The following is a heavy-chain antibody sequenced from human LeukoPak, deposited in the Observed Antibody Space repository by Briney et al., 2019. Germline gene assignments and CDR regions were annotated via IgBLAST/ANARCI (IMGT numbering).Heavy chain of an antibody. D-gene: IGHD3-3*01. CDR3: ARQVPYDFWSGYYEAYYYGMDV. CDR2: IWYDGSNK. CDR1: GFTFSSYG. J-gene: IGHJ6*02. Sequence: GGSLRLSCAASGFTFSSYGMHWVRQAPGKGLEWVAVIWYDGSNKYYADSVKGRFTISRDNSKNTLYLQMNSLRAEDTAVYYCARQVPYDFWSGYYEAYYYGMDVWGQGTTVTVSS. V-gene: IGHV3-33*01.